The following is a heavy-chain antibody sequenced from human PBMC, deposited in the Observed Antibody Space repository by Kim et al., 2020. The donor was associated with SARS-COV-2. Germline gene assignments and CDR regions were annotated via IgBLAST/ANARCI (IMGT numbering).Heavy chain of an antibody. D-gene: IGHD1-26*01. V-gene: IGHV1-18*01. CDR1: GYTFTDYG. CDR3: VRDHYGKIVGEY. Sequence: ASVKVSCKASGYTFTDYGFSWVRQAPGHGLEWMGWIYSDNGNTNYAQNLQRRVTMTADTSTRTAYMELMSLRSDDTAMYYCVRDHYGKIVGEYWGQGTLVTVSS. J-gene: IGHJ4*02. CDR2: IYSDNGNT.